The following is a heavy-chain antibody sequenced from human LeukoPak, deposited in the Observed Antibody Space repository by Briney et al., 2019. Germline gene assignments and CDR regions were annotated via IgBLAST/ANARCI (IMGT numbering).Heavy chain of an antibody. Sequence: ASVKVSCKASGYTFTSYAMNWVRQAPGQGLEWMGWINTNTGNPTYAQGFTGRFVFSLDTSVSTAYLQISSLKAEDTAVYYCARGGEWLAGDAFDTWGQGTMVTVSS. J-gene: IGHJ3*02. CDR2: INTNTGNP. CDR3: ARGGEWLAGDAFDT. D-gene: IGHD3-10*01. V-gene: IGHV7-4-1*02. CDR1: GYTFTSYA.